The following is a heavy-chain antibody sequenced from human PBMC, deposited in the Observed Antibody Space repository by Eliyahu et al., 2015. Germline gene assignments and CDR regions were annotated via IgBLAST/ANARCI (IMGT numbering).Heavy chain of an antibody. CDR1: GFTFNSYS. J-gene: IGHJ4*02. D-gene: IGHD2-15*01. V-gene: IGHV3-21*01. CDR2: VSASGRYL. CDR3: ARETYCSGTTCPSGEYFDS. Sequence: VQLVESGGGLVKPGGSLRLXXXAXGFTFNSYSMNWVRPAPGKGLEWVSSVSASGRYLYYADSVRGRFTVSRDNPNKSLYLQMNSLRAEDTAVYYCARETYCSGTTCPSGEYFDSWGQGTLVTVSS.